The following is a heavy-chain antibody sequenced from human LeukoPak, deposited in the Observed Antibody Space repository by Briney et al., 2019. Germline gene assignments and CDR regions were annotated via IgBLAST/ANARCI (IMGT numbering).Heavy chain of an antibody. Sequence: ASVKVSCKASGYTFTSYGISWVRQAPGQGLEWMGWISAYNGNTNYAQKLQGRVTMTTDTSTSTAYMELRSLRSDDTAVYYCARDPYCSSTSCYLRGYYYYSGMDVWGQGTTVTVSS. V-gene: IGHV1-18*01. CDR2: ISAYNGNT. J-gene: IGHJ6*02. CDR3: ARDPYCSSTSCYLRGYYYYSGMDV. CDR1: GYTFTSYG. D-gene: IGHD2-2*01.